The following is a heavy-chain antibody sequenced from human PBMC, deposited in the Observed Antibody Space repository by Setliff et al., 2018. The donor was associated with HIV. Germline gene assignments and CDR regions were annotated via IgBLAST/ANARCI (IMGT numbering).Heavy chain of an antibody. CDR1: GDSISSAGYY. D-gene: IGHD5-18*01. Sequence: PSETLSLTCTFSGDSISSAGYYWNWIRQRPETGLEWIGYIYYSGRTFYNPSLKSPITISVDTSKNQFSLKLNSVTVADTAVYYCARGGYGYTSDYFDYWGQGILVTVSS. J-gene: IGHJ4*02. V-gene: IGHV4-31*01. CDR2: IYYSGRT. CDR3: ARGGYGYTSDYFDY.